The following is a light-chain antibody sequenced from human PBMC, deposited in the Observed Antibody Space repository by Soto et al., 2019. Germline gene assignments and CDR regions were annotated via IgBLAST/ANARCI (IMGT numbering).Light chain of an antibody. CDR2: HAS. CDR3: QQYNSYS. Sequence: DIQMTQSPSTLPASVGDRVTITCRASQSISNWLAWYQQKPGPAPKVLIYHASNLQSGVPSRFSGSGSGTEVTLTISSLQPDDFATYYCQQYNSYSFGQGTKVELK. V-gene: IGKV1-5*01. CDR1: QSISNW. J-gene: IGKJ1*01.